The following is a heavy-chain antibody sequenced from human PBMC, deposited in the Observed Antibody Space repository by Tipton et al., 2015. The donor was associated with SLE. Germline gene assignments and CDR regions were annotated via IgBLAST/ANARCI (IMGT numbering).Heavy chain of an antibody. CDR2: IYYSGST. CDR3: ARGGGLTTVTTYAFDI. CDR1: GGSISSHY. V-gene: IGHV4-59*11. D-gene: IGHD4-17*01. J-gene: IGHJ3*02. Sequence: TLSLTCTVSGGSISSHYWSWIRQPPGKGLEWIGYIYYSGSTNYNPPLKSRVTISVDTSKNQFSLKLSSVTAADTAVYYCARGGGLTTVTTYAFDIWGQGTMVTVSS.